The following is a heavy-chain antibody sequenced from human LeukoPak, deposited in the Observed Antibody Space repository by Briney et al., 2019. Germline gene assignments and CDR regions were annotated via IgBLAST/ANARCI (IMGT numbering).Heavy chain of an antibody. J-gene: IGHJ4*02. Sequence: GGSLRLSCSASEFTFSSYAMHWVRQAPGKGLEFVSAITPDGGSTFYADSGRFTISRDNSKNTLSLQMSSLRPEDTAVYYCVKCTDRYYYEYWGQGTLVTVSS. CDR2: ITPDGGST. V-gene: IGHV3-64D*06. D-gene: IGHD2-2*01. CDR3: VKCTDRYYYEY. CDR1: EFTFSSYA.